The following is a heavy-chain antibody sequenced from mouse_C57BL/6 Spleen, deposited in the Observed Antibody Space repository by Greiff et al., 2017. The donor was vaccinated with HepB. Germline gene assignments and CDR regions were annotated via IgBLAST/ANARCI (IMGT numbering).Heavy chain of an antibody. D-gene: IGHD2-4*01. CDR1: GYAFSSSW. CDR3: ARDYGGAWFAY. J-gene: IGHJ3*01. Sequence: VQLQQSGPELVKPGASVKISCKASGYAFSSSWMNWVKQRPGKGLEWIGRIYPGDGDTNYNGKFKGKATLTADKSSSTAYMQLSSLTSEDSAVYFCARDYGGAWFAYWGQGTLVTVSA. V-gene: IGHV1-82*01. CDR2: IYPGDGDT.